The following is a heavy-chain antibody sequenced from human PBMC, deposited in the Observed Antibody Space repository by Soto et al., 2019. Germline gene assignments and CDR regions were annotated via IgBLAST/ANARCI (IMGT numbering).Heavy chain of an antibody. Sequence: QLQLQESGPGLVKPSETLSLTCTVSGGSISSSSYYWGWIRQPPGKGLEWIGSIYYSGSTYYNPSLKSRVTISVDTSKNQFSLKLSSVTAADTAVYYCARQSMVYAITNWGQGTLVTVSS. CDR1: GGSISSSSYY. D-gene: IGHD2-8*01. V-gene: IGHV4-39*01. J-gene: IGHJ4*02. CDR3: ARQSMVYAITN. CDR2: IYYSGST.